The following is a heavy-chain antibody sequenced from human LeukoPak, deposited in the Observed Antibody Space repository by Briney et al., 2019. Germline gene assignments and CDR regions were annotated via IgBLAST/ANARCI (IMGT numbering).Heavy chain of an antibody. J-gene: IGHJ4*02. Sequence: SETLSLTCTVSGGSISRSSYYWGWIRQTPGKGPEWIGSIYYGGSTYYNPSLKSRVTISVDTSKNQFSLKLSSVTAADTAVYYCARGVEQWLVPHYFDYWGQGTLVTVSS. CDR3: ARGVEQWLVPHYFDY. D-gene: IGHD6-19*01. V-gene: IGHV4-39*01. CDR2: IYYGGST. CDR1: GGSISRSSYY.